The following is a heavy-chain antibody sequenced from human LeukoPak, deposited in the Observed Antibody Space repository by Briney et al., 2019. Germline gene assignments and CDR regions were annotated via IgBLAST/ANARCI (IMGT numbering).Heavy chain of an antibody. V-gene: IGHV4-59*01. Sequence: PSETLSLTCTVSGGSISSYYWSWIRQSPGKGLEWIGYIYYSGSTNYNPSLKSRVTISVDTSKNQFSLKLSSVTAADTAVYYCARMDIVVVPATAPHYYYYGMDVWGQGTTVTVSS. CDR3: ARMDIVVVPATAPHYYYYGMDV. D-gene: IGHD2-2*03. CDR2: IYYSGST. J-gene: IGHJ6*02. CDR1: GGSISSYY.